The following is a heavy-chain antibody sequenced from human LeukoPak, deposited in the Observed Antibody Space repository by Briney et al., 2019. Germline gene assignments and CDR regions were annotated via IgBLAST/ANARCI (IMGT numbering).Heavy chain of an antibody. CDR3: ERGPEVANYYYMDV. D-gene: IGHD2-15*01. V-gene: IGHV4-34*01. CDR2: INHSGST. J-gene: IGHJ6*03. Sequence: SETLSLTCAVYGVSFSGYYWSWIRQTPGKGLEWSGEINHSGSTNYNPSLKSRVTISVDRSKNQFYLNLSSVTAADTDIYSCERGPEVANYYYMDVWGKGTTVTVSS. CDR1: GVSFSGYY.